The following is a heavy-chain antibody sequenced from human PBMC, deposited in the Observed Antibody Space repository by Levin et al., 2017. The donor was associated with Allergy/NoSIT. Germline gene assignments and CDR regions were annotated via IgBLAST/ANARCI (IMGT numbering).Heavy chain of an antibody. CDR1: GFTFGDYA. CDR2: IRNKAHGGTT. CDR3: ARGGPPNYDYSWGSYRDGYVDY. Sequence: QAGGSLRLSCTGSGFTFGDYAMSWVRQAPGKGLEWVGFIRNKAHGGTTEYAASVKGRLTISRDDSKSISYLQMNSLKTEDTAVYFCARGGPPNYDYSWGSYRDGYVDYWGQGPLVTVSS. D-gene: IGHD3-16*02. J-gene: IGHJ4*02. V-gene: IGHV3-49*04.